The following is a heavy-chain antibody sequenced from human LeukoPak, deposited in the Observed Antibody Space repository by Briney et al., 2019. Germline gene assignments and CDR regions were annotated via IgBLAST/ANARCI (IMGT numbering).Heavy chain of an antibody. J-gene: IGHJ6*02. V-gene: IGHV6-1*01. CDR2: TYYRSKWYN. Sequence: SQTLSLTCAISGDSVSSNSAAWNWIRQSPSRGLEWLGRTYYRSKWYNDYAVSVKSRITINSDTSKNQFSLQLNSVTPEDTAVYYCARVGAAATEGYYYYYGMDVWGQGTTVTVSS. CDR3: ARVGAAATEGYYYYYGMDV. CDR1: GDSVSSNSAA. D-gene: IGHD2-2*01.